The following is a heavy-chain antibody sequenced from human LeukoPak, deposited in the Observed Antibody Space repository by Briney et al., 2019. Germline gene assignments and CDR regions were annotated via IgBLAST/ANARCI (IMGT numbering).Heavy chain of an antibody. CDR3: ARHNYDILTGYYNEDY. D-gene: IGHD3-9*01. V-gene: IGHV3-30*04. CDR2: ISYDGSNK. J-gene: IGHJ4*02. Sequence: GGSLRLSCAASGFTFSSYAMHWVRQAPGKGLEWVAVISYDGSNKYYADSVKGRFTISRDNSKNTLYLQMNSLRAEDTAVYYCARHNYDILTGYYNEDYWGQGTLVTVSS. CDR1: GFTFSSYA.